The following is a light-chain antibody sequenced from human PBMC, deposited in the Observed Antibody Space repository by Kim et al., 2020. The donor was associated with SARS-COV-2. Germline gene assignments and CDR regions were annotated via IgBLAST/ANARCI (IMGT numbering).Light chain of an antibody. CDR3: CSYTSRSTLYV. V-gene: IGLV2-14*03. J-gene: IGLJ1*01. Sequence: QSITISCTGTSTDIGTYNYVSWYQQHPGKAPKLMICDVSKRPSGVSNRFSGSKSGYTASLTISGLQAEDEADYYCCSYTSRSTLYVFGTGTKVTVL. CDR1: STDIGTYNY. CDR2: DVS.